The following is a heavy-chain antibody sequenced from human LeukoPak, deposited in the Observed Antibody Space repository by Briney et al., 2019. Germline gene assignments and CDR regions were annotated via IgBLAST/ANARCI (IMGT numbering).Heavy chain of an antibody. V-gene: IGHV3-23*01. J-gene: IGHJ5*02. CDR2: ISGSGGNT. Sequence: GGSLRLSCAASGFAFSNYAMSWVRQAPGKGLEWVSAISGSGGNTYYADSVKGRFTISRDNSKNTLYLQMNSLRAEDTAVYYCAKAVNGVVARDWFDPWGQGTLVTVSS. CDR1: GFAFSNYA. D-gene: IGHD2-15*01. CDR3: AKAVNGVVARDWFDP.